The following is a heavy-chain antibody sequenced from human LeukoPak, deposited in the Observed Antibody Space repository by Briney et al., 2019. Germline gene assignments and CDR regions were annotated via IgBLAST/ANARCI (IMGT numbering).Heavy chain of an antibody. D-gene: IGHD3-10*01. J-gene: IGHJ2*01. V-gene: IGHV3-7*05. CDR1: GFTCSSYW. CDR3: ARDRGALWYFDL. Sequence: GGSLRLSCAVSGFTCSSYWMSWVRQAPGKGLEWVANIKQDGSEKYYVDSVKGRFTISRDNAKNSLYLQMNSLRAEDTAVYYCARDRGALWYFDLWGRGTLVTVSS. CDR2: IKQDGSEK.